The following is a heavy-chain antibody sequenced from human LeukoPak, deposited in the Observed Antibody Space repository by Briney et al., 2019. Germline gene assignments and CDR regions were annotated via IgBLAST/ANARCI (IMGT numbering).Heavy chain of an antibody. CDR3: ARMADSSGWYLDY. D-gene: IGHD6-19*01. CDR1: GGTFSSYA. CDR2: IIPIFGTA. V-gene: IGHV1-69*13. Sequence: SVKVSCKASGGTFSSYAISWVRQAPGQGLEWMGGIIPIFGTANYAQKFQGRVTITADESTSTAYMELSSLRSDDTAVYYCARMADSSGWYLDYWGQGTLVTVSS. J-gene: IGHJ4*02.